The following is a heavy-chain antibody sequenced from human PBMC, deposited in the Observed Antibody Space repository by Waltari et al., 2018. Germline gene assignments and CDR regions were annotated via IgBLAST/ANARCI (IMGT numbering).Heavy chain of an antibody. Sequence: QVQLVQSGAGVKKPGASVKVSCKASGYTFTGYYIHWVRQAPGQGLGWMGRINPNSGGTNYAQKFQGRVTMTRDTSISTAYMELSRLRSDDTAVYYCASGADSSSPQFHYYYYGMDVWGQGTTVTVSS. V-gene: IGHV1-2*06. CDR3: ASGADSSSPQFHYYYYGMDV. CDR2: INPNSGGT. J-gene: IGHJ6*02. CDR1: GYTFTGYY. D-gene: IGHD6-6*01.